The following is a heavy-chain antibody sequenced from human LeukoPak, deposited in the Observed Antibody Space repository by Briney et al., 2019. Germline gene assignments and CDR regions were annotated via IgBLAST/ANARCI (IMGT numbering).Heavy chain of an antibody. CDR1: GFTFSSYG. D-gene: IGHD6-19*01. J-gene: IGHJ3*02. V-gene: IGHV3-30*18. CDR3: AKEWRIAVANDAFDI. CDR2: ISYDGSNK. Sequence: PGGSLRLSCAASGFTFSSYGMHWVRQAPGKGLEWVAVISYDGSNKYYADSVKGRFTISRDNSKNTLYLQMNSLRAEDTAVYYCAKEWRIAVANDAFDIWGQGTMVTVSS.